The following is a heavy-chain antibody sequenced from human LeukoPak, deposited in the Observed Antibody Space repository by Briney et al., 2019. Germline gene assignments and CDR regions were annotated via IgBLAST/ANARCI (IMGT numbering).Heavy chain of an antibody. D-gene: IGHD1-1*01. J-gene: IGHJ4*02. V-gene: IGHV7-4-1*02. CDR3: ARAADEDLTNFDY. Sequence: ASVKVSCKAPGYTFLRYTISWVRQAPGQGLELMGWISTSTGHPTYARDFSGRFVFSLDTSVSTTYLQISSLKADDTAVYYCARAADEDLTNFDYWGQGTLVTVSS. CDR2: ISTSTGHP. CDR1: GYTFLRYT.